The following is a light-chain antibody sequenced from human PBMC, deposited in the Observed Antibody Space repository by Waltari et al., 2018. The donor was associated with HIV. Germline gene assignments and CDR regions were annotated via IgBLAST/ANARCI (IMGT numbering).Light chain of an antibody. CDR2: GAS. CDR3: QHYDNWPPWT. Sequence: EIVLTQSPGSLSVSPGERATLSCRASQSVGNNLAWYQHKPGQAPRRLIYGASTRAAGIPPRFSGSGSGTQFTLTISRLQSEDFAVYYCQHYDNWPPWTFGQGTKVEIK. CDR1: QSVGNN. J-gene: IGKJ1*01. V-gene: IGKV3-15*01.